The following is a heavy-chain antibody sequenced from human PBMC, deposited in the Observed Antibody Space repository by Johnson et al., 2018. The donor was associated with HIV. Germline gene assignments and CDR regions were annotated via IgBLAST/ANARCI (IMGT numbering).Heavy chain of an antibody. V-gene: IGHV3-15*01. CDR3: TTAGEETLGQDLTH. CDR1: GFTVSSNY. J-gene: IGHJ3*01. CDR2: IKSKTDGGTI. Sequence: VQLVESGGGLIQPGGSLRLSCAASGFTVSSNYMSWVRQAPGKGLEWVGRIKSKTDGGTIDYAAPVKDRLTISRDDSRNTLYLQMNSLKTEDTAEYYGTTAGEETLGQDLTHWAQGTMVTISS. D-gene: IGHD3-9*01.